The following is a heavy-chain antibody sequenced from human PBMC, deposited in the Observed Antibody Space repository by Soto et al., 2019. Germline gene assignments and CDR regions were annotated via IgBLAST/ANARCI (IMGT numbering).Heavy chain of an antibody. CDR1: GFTFSSYG. J-gene: IGHJ6*02. CDR2: ISYDGSNK. CDR3: AKAHSGSYESYYYYGMDV. D-gene: IGHD1-26*01. V-gene: IGHV3-30*18. Sequence: PGGSLRLSCAASGFTFSSYGMHWVRQAPGKGLEWVAVISYDGSNKYYADSVKGRFTISRDNSKNTLYLQMNSLGAEDTAVYYCAKAHSGSYESYYYYGMDVWGQGTTVTVSS.